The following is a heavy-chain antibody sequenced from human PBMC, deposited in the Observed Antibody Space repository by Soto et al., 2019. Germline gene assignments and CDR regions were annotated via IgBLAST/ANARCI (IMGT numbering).Heavy chain of an antibody. CDR3: AKDAPLSGNYQDLDY. Sequence: GRSLRLPCAASAFTLSAHAMTWVRQAPGKGLEWVSALTPGGEPTYHIDSVKGRFTISRDNAKNSLYLQMNSLPAADTAVYYCAKDAPLSGNYQDLDYLGQGTLVAVFS. D-gene: IGHD1-26*01. CDR1: AFTLSAHA. CDR2: LTPGGEPT. J-gene: IGHJ4*02. V-gene: IGHV3-23*01.